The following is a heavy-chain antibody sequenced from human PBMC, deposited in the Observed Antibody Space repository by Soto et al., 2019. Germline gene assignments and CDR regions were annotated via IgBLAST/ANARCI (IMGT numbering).Heavy chain of an antibody. J-gene: IGHJ4*02. CDR3: ATHYSSSSNFDY. CDR2: ISYDGSNK. CDR1: GFTFSSYG. D-gene: IGHD6-6*01. Sequence: GGSLRLSCAASGFTFSSYGMHWVRQAPGKGLEWVAVISYDGSNKYYADSVKGRFTISRDNSKNTLYLQMNSLRAEDTAVYYCATHYSSSSNFDYWGQGTLVTVSS. V-gene: IGHV3-30*03.